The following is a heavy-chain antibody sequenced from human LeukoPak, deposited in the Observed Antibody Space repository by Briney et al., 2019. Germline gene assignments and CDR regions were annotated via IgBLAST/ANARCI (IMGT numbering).Heavy chain of an antibody. D-gene: IGHD3-3*01. CDR3: ATTRLTIFGVVIRYYFDY. CDR2: FDPEDGET. Sequence: ASVKVSCKVSGYTLTELSMHWVRQAPGKGLEWMGGFDPEDGETIHAQKFQGRVTMTEDTSTDTAYMELSSLRSEDTAVYYCATTRLTIFGVVIRYYFDYWGQGTLVTVSS. J-gene: IGHJ4*02. V-gene: IGHV1-24*01. CDR1: GYTLTELS.